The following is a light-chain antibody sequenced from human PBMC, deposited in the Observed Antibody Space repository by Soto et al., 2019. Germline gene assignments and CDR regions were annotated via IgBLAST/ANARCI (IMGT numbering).Light chain of an antibody. Sequence: EIVLTQSLATLSLSPGERTTLSCRASQSVISYLAWYQQKPGQAPRLLIYDASNRATGIPARFSGSGSGTDFTLSISSLEPEDFAVYYCQQRSNWPLTFGGGTKVDIK. V-gene: IGKV3-11*01. CDR3: QQRSNWPLT. J-gene: IGKJ4*01. CDR1: QSVISY. CDR2: DAS.